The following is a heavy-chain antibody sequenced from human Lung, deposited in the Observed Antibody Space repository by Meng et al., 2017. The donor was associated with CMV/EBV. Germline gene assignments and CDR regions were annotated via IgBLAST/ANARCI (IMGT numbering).Heavy chain of an antibody. Sequence: SXTLSRXRNVSCGSITSNGYYWGWIRQPPGKGLEWIGSIYYTGITYYKRTLKSRVTVSVDTSKNQFSLNLSSVTAADTAVYFCARDLLLYGDNPPGAFHIWXQGKXV. D-gene: IGHD4-17*01. V-gene: IGHV4-39*07. J-gene: IGHJ3*02. CDR3: ARDLLLYGDNPPGAFHI. CDR2: IYYTGIT. CDR1: CGSITSNGYY.